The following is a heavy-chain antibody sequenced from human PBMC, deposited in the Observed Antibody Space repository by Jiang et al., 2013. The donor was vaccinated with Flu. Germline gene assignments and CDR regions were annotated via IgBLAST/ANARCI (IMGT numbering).Heavy chain of an antibody. Sequence: RVTISVDTSKNQFSLKLSSVTAADTAVYYCARDSITGTGVVGYWGQGTLVTVPS. CDR3: ARDSITGTGVVGY. J-gene: IGHJ4*02. V-gene: IGHV4-39*07. D-gene: IGHD1-20*01.